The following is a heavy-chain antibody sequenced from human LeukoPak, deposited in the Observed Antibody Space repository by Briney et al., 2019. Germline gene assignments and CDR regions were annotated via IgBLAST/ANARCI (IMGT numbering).Heavy chain of an antibody. D-gene: IGHD4-23*01. V-gene: IGHV3-9*01. CDR2: ISWNSGSI. Sequence: GGSLRLSCAASGFTFDDYAMHWVRQAPGKGLEWVSGISWNSGSIGYADSVKGRFTISRDNAKNSLYLQMNSLRAEDTALYYCANCGGTWGQGTLVTVSS. J-gene: IGHJ5*02. CDR3: ANCGGT. CDR1: GFTFDDYA.